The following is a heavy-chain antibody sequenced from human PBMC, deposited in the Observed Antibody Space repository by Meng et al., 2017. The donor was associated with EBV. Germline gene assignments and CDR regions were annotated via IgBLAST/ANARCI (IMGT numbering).Heavy chain of an antibody. V-gene: IGHV4-34*01. CDR3: ARVGYSVHDVSFEDF. CDR1: GGSFTDYY. Sequence: QVLLRHWGAGLLKPSETLSLSCAVYGGSFTDYYWAWIRQAPGKSLEWIGEVSHSGRTRYNPSLKSRVSMSADVSKKQFSLKMKSVTAADTGVYFCARVGYSVHDVSFEDFWGQGTLVTVS. CDR2: VSHSGRT. J-gene: IGHJ4*02. D-gene: IGHD5/OR15-5a*01.